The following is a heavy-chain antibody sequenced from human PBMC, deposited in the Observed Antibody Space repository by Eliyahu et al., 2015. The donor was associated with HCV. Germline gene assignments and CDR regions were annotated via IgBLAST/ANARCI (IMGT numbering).Heavy chain of an antibody. CDR1: GFTFSGSA. CDR2: IRNKANSYAT. D-gene: IGHD1-20*01. V-gene: IGHV3-73*02. J-gene: IGHJ4*02. CDR3: TRHINWRSDY. Sequence: EVQLVESGGGLVQPGGSLKLSCAASGFTFSGSAMHWVRQASGKGLEWVGRIRNKANSYATAYAASVKGRFTISRDDSRNTAYLQMNSLKTEDTAVYYCTRHINWRSDYWGQGTLVTVSS.